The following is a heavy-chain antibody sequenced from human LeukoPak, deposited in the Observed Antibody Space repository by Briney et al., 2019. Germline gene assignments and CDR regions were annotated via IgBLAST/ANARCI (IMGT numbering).Heavy chain of an antibody. CDR1: GFTFSSYA. J-gene: IGHJ4*02. D-gene: IGHD6-13*01. CDR2: INSEGSST. CDR3: ARSHASYSSSWEFSYYFDY. Sequence: GGSLRLSCAASGFTFSSYAMSWVRQAPGKGLEWVSRINSEGSSTRYADSVEGRFTISRDNDKNTLYLQMSSLRVEDTAVYYCARSHASYSSSWEFSYYFDYWGQGTLVTVSS. V-gene: IGHV3-74*01.